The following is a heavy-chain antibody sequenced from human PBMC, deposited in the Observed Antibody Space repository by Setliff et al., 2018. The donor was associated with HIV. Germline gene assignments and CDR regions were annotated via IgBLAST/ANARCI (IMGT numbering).Heavy chain of an antibody. J-gene: IGHJ4*02. CDR3: ARGGSGSPFDY. CDR1: GGSISSGGYY. D-gene: IGHD1-26*01. Sequence: SETLSLTCTVSGGSISSGGYYWSWIRQHPGKGLEWIGYIYYSGSTYYNPSLKSRVTISVDTSKNQFALKLNSVTAADTAVYYCARGGSGSPFDYWGQGTLVTVSS. V-gene: IGHV4-31*03. CDR2: IYYSGST.